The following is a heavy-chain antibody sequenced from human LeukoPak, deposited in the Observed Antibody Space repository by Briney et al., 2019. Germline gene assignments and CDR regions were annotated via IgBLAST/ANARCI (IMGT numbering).Heavy chain of an antibody. CDR2: INHSGST. D-gene: IGHD4-23*01. CDR3: ARGGGRYGGNFDY. V-gene: IGHV4-34*01. CDR1: GGSFSGYY. Sequence: SETPSLTCAVYGGSFSGYYWSWIRQPPGKGLEWIGEINHSGSTNYNPSLKSRVTISVDTSKNQFSLKLSSVTAADTAVYYCARGGGRYGGNFDYWGQGTLVTVSS. J-gene: IGHJ4*02.